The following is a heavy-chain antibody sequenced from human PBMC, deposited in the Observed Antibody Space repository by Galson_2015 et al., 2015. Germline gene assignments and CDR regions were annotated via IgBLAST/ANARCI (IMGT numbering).Heavy chain of an antibody. V-gene: IGHV3-23*01. CDR1: GFTFSSYA. CDR3: AKVGSVGYSTQNGWYFDL. D-gene: IGHD4-11*01. J-gene: IGHJ2*01. CDR2: ISGSGGPT. Sequence: SLRLSCAASGFTFSSYAMNWVRQPPGKGLEWVSGISGSGGPTYYTDSVKGRFTISRDNSKNKLYLQMNRLRAEDTAVYYCAKVGSVGYSTQNGWYFDLWGRCTLVAVS.